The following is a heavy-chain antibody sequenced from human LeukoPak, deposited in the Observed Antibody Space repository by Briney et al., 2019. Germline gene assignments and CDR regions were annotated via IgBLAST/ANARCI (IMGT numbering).Heavy chain of an antibody. J-gene: IGHJ4*02. Sequence: SETLSLTCTVSGGSVSDYYWSWIRQSPGKGPEWIGYIYYTGTSYNPPLKSRVTISADTSKNQFSLNLSSVTAADTAVYYCASRKLGNDYWGQGTLVTVSS. D-gene: IGHD7-27*01. CDR1: GGSVSDYY. V-gene: IGHV4-59*02. CDR2: IYYTGT. CDR3: ASRKLGNDY.